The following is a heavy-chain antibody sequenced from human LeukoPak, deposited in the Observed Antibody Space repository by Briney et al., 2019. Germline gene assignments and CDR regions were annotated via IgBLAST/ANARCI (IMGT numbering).Heavy chain of an antibody. CDR3: ARRYSGSYLVDY. CDR1: GYSFTNYW. V-gene: IGHV5-51*01. J-gene: IGHJ4*01. D-gene: IGHD1-26*01. CDR2: IYPGDSDY. Sequence: GESLNISCKGSGYSFTNYWIGWVRQMSGKGLEGLGVIYPGDSDYRYRPAFQGQANISADKSISTTYLQWRSLKASDTAMYYCARRYSGSYLVDYWGQGTLVIVSS.